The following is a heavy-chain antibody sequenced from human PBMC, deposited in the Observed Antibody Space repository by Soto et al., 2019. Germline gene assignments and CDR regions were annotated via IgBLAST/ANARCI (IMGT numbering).Heavy chain of an antibody. Sequence: ASVKVSCKASGYSFTSYGISWVRQAPGQGLEWMGWISPHNGNTKYAQKFQDRVTMTTDTSTTTAYMELKSLRSVDTAMFYCARWRVGAVYFDYWGQGTLVTVS. D-gene: IGHD1-26*01. J-gene: IGHJ4*02. CDR2: ISPHNGNT. V-gene: IGHV1-18*04. CDR3: ARWRVGAVYFDY. CDR1: GYSFTSYG.